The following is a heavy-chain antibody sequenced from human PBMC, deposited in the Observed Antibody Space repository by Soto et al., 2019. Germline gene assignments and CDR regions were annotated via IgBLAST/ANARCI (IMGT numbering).Heavy chain of an antibody. CDR1: GDTFTTYD. CDR2: MSPNSGDT. CDR3: ARGPPNWGFDY. V-gene: IGHV1-8*01. J-gene: IGHJ4*02. D-gene: IGHD7-27*01. Sequence: ASVKVSCKASGDTFTTYDINWVRQATGQGLEWMGWMSPNSGDTGYAQKFQDRVTMTRDTSISTAYMELSSLRSEDTAIYYCARGPPNWGFDYWGQGTLVTVSS.